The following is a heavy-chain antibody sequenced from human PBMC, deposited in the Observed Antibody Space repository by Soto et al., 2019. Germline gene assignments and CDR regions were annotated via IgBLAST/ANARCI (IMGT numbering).Heavy chain of an antibody. CDR3: ARELRITGTPGGWFDT. D-gene: IGHD1-20*01. J-gene: IGHJ5*02. V-gene: IGHV3-7*01. CDR2: IKQDGSEK. CDR1: GFTFSSYW. Sequence: HPGGSLRLSCAASGFTFSSYWMSWVRQAPGKGLEWVANIKQDGSEKYYVDSVKGRFTISRDNAKNSLYLQMNSLRAEDTAVYHRARELRITGTPGGWFDTWGQGTMVTLSS.